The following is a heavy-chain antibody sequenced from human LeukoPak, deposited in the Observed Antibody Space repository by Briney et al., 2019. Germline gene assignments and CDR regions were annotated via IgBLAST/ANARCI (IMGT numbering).Heavy chain of an antibody. CDR2: IYYSGST. CDR1: GGSISSSSYY. CDR3: ARNRYCSSTSCPGYFDY. D-gene: IGHD2-2*01. V-gene: IGHV4-39*01. J-gene: IGHJ4*02. Sequence: SETLSLTCTVSGGSISSSSYYWGWIRQPPGKGLEWIGSIYYSGSTYYNPSLESRVTISVDTSKNQFSLKLSSVTAADTAVYYCARNRYCSSTSCPGYFDYWGQGTLVTVSS.